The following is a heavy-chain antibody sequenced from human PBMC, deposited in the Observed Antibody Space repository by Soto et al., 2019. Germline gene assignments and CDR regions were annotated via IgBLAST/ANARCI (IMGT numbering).Heavy chain of an antibody. D-gene: IGHD2-2*01. CDR3: ARDDHIVVVPTSLGAMDV. CDR2: IYHSGST. J-gene: IGHJ6*02. Sequence: QVQLQESGPGLVKPSETLSLTCAVYGGSISSNKWWSWVRQPPGKGLEWIGEIYHSGSTNYNPSLKSRVTISLDKSQDQFSLKLTSVNAADSAVYYCARDDHIVVVPTSLGAMDVWGQGTTVTVSS. CDR1: GGSISSNKW. V-gene: IGHV4-4*02.